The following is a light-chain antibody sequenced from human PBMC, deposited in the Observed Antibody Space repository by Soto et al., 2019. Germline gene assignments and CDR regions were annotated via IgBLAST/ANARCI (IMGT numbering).Light chain of an antibody. CDR1: TGAVTSAYT. Sequence: QAVVTQEPSLTVSPGVTVTLTCASSTGAVTSAYTPNWIQQKPGQAPRSLIYSTINKHSGTPDRFSGSLVGGKAVLTVSGVQPEDEADYYCLLYFGGTQRVFGGGTKLTVL. CDR2: STI. CDR3: LLYFGGTQRV. V-gene: IGLV7-43*01. J-gene: IGLJ3*02.